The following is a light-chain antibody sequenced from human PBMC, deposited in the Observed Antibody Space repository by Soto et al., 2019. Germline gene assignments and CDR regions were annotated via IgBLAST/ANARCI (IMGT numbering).Light chain of an antibody. J-gene: IGLJ2*01. CDR2: EVT. CDR3: CSYAGSSTSRV. CDR1: SSDVGGYNY. V-gene: IGLV2-23*02. Sequence: QSALTQPAFVSGSPGQSITISCTGTSSDVGGYNYVSWYQHPPGKAPKLMISEVTHRPSGVSNRFSGSKSGNTASLTISGLQAEDEADYYCCSYAGSSTSRVFGGGTKLTVL.